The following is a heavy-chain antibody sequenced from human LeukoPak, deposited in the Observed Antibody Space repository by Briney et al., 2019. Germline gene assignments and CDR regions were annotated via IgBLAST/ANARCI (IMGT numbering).Heavy chain of an antibody. D-gene: IGHD3-22*01. V-gene: IGHV3-23*01. CDR2: ISNDGGGT. CDR1: GFIFNNFG. Sequence: GSLRLSSAASGFIFNNFGLFWVRQAPGKRLEWVSAISNDGGGTQYADFVEGRFTISRDNSKNTLFLQMSSLRAEDTALYYCAKGSSGYFADLWGQGTLVTVSS. J-gene: IGHJ5*02. CDR3: AKGSSGYFADL.